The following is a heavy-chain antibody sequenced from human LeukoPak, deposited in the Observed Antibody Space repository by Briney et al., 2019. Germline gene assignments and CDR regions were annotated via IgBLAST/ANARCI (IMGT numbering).Heavy chain of an antibody. D-gene: IGHD3-3*01. CDR1: GFTFSSYG. CDR3: TSMYYDFWSGYHLPDY. Sequence: GGSLRLSCAASGFTFSSYGMHWVRQAPGKGLEWVALISYAGSNKYYADSVKGRFTISRDNSKNTLYLQMNSLTTEDTAVYYCTSMYYDFWSGYHLPDYWGQGTLITVSS. V-gene: IGHV3-30*03. J-gene: IGHJ4*02. CDR2: ISYAGSNK.